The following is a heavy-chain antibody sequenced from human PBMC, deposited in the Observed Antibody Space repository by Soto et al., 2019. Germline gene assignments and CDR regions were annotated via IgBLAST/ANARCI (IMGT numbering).Heavy chain of an antibody. Sequence: QVQLVQPGAEVKKPGASVKVSCKASGYIFTGYYIQWVRQAPGQGLERMGWINTKTGGTKYAQKFQGRVTMTRDTSINTAYMEVSRLRSDDTAVYYCATDKVAFDMWGQGTMVTVSS. V-gene: IGHV1-2*02. CDR3: ATDKVAFDM. CDR2: INTKTGGT. D-gene: IGHD3-9*01. CDR1: GYIFTGYY. J-gene: IGHJ3*02.